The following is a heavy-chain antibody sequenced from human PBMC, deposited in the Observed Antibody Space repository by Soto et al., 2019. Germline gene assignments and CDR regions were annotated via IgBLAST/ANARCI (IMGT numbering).Heavy chain of an antibody. Sequence: SETLSLTCTISGGSISVYYWSWIRQPPGQGLEWIGYIYASGSPYYNPSLKSRVTISADTSKNQLFLRLSSVTAADTGVYNCEKTYDTSGSDNGMDVWGQGTTVTVSS. V-gene: IGHV4-4*08. J-gene: IGHJ6*02. CDR2: IYASGSP. CDR3: EKTYDTSGSDNGMDV. D-gene: IGHD3-22*01. CDR1: GGSISVYY.